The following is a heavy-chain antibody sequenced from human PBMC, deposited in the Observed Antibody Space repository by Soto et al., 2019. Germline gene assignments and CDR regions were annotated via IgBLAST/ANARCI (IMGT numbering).Heavy chain of an antibody. D-gene: IGHD2-8*01. V-gene: IGHV4-59*01. CDR2: IYYSGST. Sequence: SETLSLTCTVSGGSISSYYWSWIRQPPGKGLEWIGYIYYSGSTNYNPSLKSRVTISVDTSKNQFSLKLSSVTAADTAVYYCVATKDMYVWGKGTTVTVSS. J-gene: IGHJ6*03. CDR1: GGSISSYY. CDR3: VATKDMYV.